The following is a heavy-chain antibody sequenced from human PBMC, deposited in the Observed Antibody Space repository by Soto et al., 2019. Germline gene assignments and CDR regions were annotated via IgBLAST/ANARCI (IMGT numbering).Heavy chain of an antibody. CDR2: VSYEGSNK. CDR1: GFTFSRYG. J-gene: IGHJ4*02. D-gene: IGHD6-6*01. V-gene: IGHV3-30*18. CDR3: AKTNSSSGRYYFDY. Sequence: PVGSLRLSCEASGFTFSRYGMHWVRQAPGKGLEWVSFVSYEGSNKYYTDSVKGRFTISKDNSKNTLNLQMNSLRAEDTALYYGAKTNSSSGRYYFDYWGQGTLVTVSS.